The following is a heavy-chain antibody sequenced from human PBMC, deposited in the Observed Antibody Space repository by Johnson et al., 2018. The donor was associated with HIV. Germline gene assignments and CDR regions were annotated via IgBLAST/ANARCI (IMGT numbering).Heavy chain of an antibody. D-gene: IGHD1-7*01. CDR3: AKGRSGTTASIDAFDI. V-gene: IGHV3-30*02. J-gene: IGHJ3*02. CDR1: GFTFSNYA. Sequence: QVQLVESGGGVVPPGRSLRLSCAASGFTFSNYAMHWVRQAPGKGLEWVAFIRYDGSNKYYADSVKGRFTISRDNSKNTLYLQMKSLRAEDTAVYYCAKGRSGTTASIDAFDIWGQGTMVTVSS. CDR2: IRYDGSNK.